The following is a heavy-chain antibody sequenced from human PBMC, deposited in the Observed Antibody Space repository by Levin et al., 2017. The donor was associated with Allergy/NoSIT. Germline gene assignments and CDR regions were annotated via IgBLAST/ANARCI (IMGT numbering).Heavy chain of an antibody. Sequence: LSLTCAASGFTFDDYGMSWVRQAPGKGLEWVSSINYNGGATSHADSVKGRFTISRENAKNSLYLQMNSLRAEDTALYHCARGTTVIKNWFDPWGRGTLVTVSS. V-gene: IGHV3-20*01. J-gene: IGHJ5*02. CDR3: ARGTTVIKNWFDP. CDR1: GFTFDDYG. CDR2: INYNGGAT. D-gene: IGHD4-17*01.